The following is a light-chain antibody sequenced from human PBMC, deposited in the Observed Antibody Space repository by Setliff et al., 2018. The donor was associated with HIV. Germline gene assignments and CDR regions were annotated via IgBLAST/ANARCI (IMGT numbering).Light chain of an antibody. CDR1: QSISSW. J-gene: IGKJ4*01. CDR2: KAS. Sequence: DIQMTQSPSTLSASVGDRVTITCRASQSISSWLAWYQQKPGKAPKLLIYKASSLESGVPSRFSGSGSGTEFTLTISSLQPDDFATYYCQQYNSYVLTVGGGTKVDIK. CDR3: QQYNSYVLT. V-gene: IGKV1-5*03.